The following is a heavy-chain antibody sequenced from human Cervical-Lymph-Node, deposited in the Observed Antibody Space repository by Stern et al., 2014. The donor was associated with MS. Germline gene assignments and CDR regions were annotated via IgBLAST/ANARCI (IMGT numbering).Heavy chain of an antibody. J-gene: IGHJ6*02. CDR3: ARDREEYTFYYYYGMDV. CDR1: GFTFSAYA. V-gene: IGHV3-30*04. Sequence: VQLVQSGGGVVQPGRSLRLSCAASGFTFSAYAMFWVRQAPGKGLEWVALITDDGSNKYYSDSVKGRFTVSRDNYVNTLYLQMSSLRVDDTAVYYCARDREEYTFYYYYGMDVWGQGTTVTVSS. CDR2: ITDDGSNK. D-gene: IGHD2/OR15-2a*01.